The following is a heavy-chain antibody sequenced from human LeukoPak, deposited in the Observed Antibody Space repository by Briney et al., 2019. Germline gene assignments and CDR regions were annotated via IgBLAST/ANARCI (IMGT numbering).Heavy chain of an antibody. D-gene: IGHD1-7*01. V-gene: IGHV1-46*01. CDR1: GYTFTSYY. CDR2: INPSGGST. CDR3: ARELSITGTTSWFDP. J-gene: IGHJ5*02. Sequence: ASVKVSCKASGYTFTSYYMHWVRQAPGQGLEWMGIINPSGGSTSYAQKFQGRVTMTRDTSISTAYMELSRLRSDDTAVYYCARELSITGTTSWFDPWGQGTLVTVSS.